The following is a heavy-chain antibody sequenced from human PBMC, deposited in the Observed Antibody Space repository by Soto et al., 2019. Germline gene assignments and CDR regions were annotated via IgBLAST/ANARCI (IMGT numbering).Heavy chain of an antibody. CDR3: XXXXXXXXXXXXVFDY. Sequence: QVQLVESGGGVVQPGRSLRLSCAASGFTFSSYGMHWVRQAPGKGXEWVAVISYDGSNKYYADSVKGRFTISRDNSXXXXXXXXXXXXXXXXXXXXXXXXXXXXXXXXXVFDYWGQGTLVTVSS. J-gene: IGHJ4*02. CDR1: GFTFSSYG. V-gene: IGHV3-30*03. CDR2: ISYDGSNK.